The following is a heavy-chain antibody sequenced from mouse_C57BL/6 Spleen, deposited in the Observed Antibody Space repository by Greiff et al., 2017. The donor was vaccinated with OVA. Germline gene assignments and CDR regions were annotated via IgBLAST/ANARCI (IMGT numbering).Heavy chain of an antibody. J-gene: IGHJ2*01. Sequence: VQLQQSGAELVKPGASVKISCKASGYAFSSYWMNWVKQRPGKGLEWIGQIYPGDGDTNYNGKFKGKATLTADKSSSTAYMQLSSLTSEDSAVYFCARSRDYYGSSYGYWGQGTTLTVSS. CDR1: GYAFSSYW. V-gene: IGHV1-80*01. D-gene: IGHD1-1*01. CDR2: IYPGDGDT. CDR3: ARSRDYYGSSYGY.